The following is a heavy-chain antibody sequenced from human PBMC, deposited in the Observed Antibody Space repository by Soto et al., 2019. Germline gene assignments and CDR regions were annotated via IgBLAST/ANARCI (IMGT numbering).Heavy chain of an antibody. CDR3: VAESHVTPYYFEN. CDR1: GFTFNTFW. J-gene: IGHJ4*02. CDR2: IKHDGSET. Sequence: GGSLRLSCAASGFTFNTFWMSWVRQSPGKGLEWVANIKHDGSETYYVDSVKGRFTVSRDDSKNTLSLHMTSLQPEDTALYYCVAESHVTPYYFENWGQGALVTVSS. V-gene: IGHV3-7*03. D-gene: IGHD2-21*02.